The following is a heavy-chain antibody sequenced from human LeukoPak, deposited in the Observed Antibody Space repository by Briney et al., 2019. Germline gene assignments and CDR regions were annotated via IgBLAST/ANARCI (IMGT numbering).Heavy chain of an antibody. Sequence: KPSETLSLTCTVSGGSISGYYWSWIRQPPGKGLEWIGYIYYSGNTNYNPSLKSRVTISVDTSKNQFSLKLSSVTAADTAVYYCARGCSAGTPHNWFDPWGQGTLVTVSS. V-gene: IGHV4-59*01. J-gene: IGHJ5*02. D-gene: IGHD6-13*01. CDR1: GGSISGYY. CDR3: ARGCSAGTPHNWFDP. CDR2: IYYSGNT.